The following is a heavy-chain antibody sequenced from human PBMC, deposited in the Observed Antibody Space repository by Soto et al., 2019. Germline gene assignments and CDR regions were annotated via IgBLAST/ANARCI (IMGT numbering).Heavy chain of an antibody. CDR1: GFTFSSYS. V-gene: IGHV3-48*01. J-gene: IGHJ4*02. Sequence: EVQLVESGGGLVQPGGSLRLSCAASGFTFSSYSMNWVRQAPGKGLEWVSYISSSSSTIYYADSVKGRFTISRDNAKNSLYLQMNSLRAEDTAVYYCARDAHLDYGDYRGGLYWGQGTLVTVSS. CDR3: ARDAHLDYGDYRGGLY. CDR2: ISSSSSTI. D-gene: IGHD4-17*01.